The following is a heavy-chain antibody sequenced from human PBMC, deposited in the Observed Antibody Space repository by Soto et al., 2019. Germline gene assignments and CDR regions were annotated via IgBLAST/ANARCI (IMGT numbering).Heavy chain of an antibody. CDR1: GGSISSSNW. D-gene: IGHD3-22*01. CDR3: ARVGTHYDSSGYYYYYYGMDV. J-gene: IGHJ6*02. Sequence: PSETLSLTCAVSGGSISSSNWGRWVRQPPGKGLEWIGEIYLSGSTNYNPSLKSRVTISVDKSKNQFSLKLGSVTAADTAVYSCARVGTHYDSSGYYYYYYGMDVWGQGTTVTVSS. CDR2: IYLSGST. V-gene: IGHV4-4*02.